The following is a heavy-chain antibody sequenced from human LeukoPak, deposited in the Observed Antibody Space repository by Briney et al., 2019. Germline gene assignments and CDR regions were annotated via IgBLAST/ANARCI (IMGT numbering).Heavy chain of an antibody. Sequence: PGGSLRLSCAASGAAFSDYAMNWVRQAPGKGLEWVSGISGSGSTTKYADSVKGRFTVSRDNSKNTLYLQMNSVRAEDTALYYCAKRYCNSPSCYIDYWGQGTLVTVSS. CDR3: AKRYCNSPSCYIDY. CDR1: GAAFSDYA. D-gene: IGHD2-2*02. CDR2: ISGSGSTT. J-gene: IGHJ4*02. V-gene: IGHV3-23*01.